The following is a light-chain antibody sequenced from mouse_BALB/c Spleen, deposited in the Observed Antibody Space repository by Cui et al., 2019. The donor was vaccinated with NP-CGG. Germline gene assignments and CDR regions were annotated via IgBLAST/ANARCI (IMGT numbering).Light chain of an antibody. CDR1: TGAVTTNNY. CDR2: GTN. J-gene: IGLJ1*01. V-gene: IGLV1*01. CDR3: ALWYSNHWV. Sequence: QAVVTQESALTTSPGETVTLTCRSSTGAVTTNNYANWVQEKPDHLFTVLIGGTNNRPPGVPARFSGSLIGDKAALTITGAQTEDEALYFCALWYSNHWVFGGGTKLTVL.